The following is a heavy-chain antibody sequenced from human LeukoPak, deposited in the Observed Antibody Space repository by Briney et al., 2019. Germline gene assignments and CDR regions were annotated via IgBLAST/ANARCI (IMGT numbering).Heavy chain of an antibody. CDR3: ARGGPAAASHY. CDR1: GFTFDDYA. CDR2: ISWNSGSI. Sequence: GGSLRLSCAASGFTFDDYAMHWVRQAPGKGLEWVSGISWNSGSIGYADSVKGRFTISRDNAKNSLYLQMNSLRAEDTAVYYCARGGPAAASHYWGQGTLVTVSS. J-gene: IGHJ4*02. D-gene: IGHD6-13*01. V-gene: IGHV3-9*01.